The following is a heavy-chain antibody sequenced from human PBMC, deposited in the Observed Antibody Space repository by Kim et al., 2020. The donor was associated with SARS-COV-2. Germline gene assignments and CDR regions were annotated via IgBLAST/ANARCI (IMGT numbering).Heavy chain of an antibody. CDR1: GYAFSNYA. D-gene: IGHD1-1*01. J-gene: IGHJ4*02. CDR3: TTAGRTDSESDF. CDR2: IRIGTGST. V-gene: IGHV1-3*04. Sequence: ASVKVSCKASGYAFSNYAVQWVRQAPGQRLEWIGWIRIGTGSTRYSQRLQGRVTITRDTSASTAFMELNSLTSEDTAVYYFTTAGRTDSESDFWGQGTLVVVSS.